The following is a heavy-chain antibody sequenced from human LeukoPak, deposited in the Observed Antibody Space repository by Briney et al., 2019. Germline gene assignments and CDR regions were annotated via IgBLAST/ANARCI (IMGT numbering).Heavy chain of an antibody. Sequence: PGGSLRLSCAASGFTFSSYAMTWVRQAPGKGLEWVSLISGSGGPTYYADSVKGRFTISRDNSKNTLYLQMNSLRAEDTAVYYCAKGHGSWPCYLDNWGQGTLVTVSS. D-gene: IGHD6-13*01. CDR1: GFTFSSYA. CDR3: AKGHGSWPCYLDN. CDR2: ISGSGGPT. J-gene: IGHJ4*02. V-gene: IGHV3-23*01.